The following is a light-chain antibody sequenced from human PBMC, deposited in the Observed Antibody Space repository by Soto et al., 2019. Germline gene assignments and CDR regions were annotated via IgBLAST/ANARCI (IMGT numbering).Light chain of an antibody. CDR2: EVS. Sequence: QSVLTQPPSASGSPGQSVTISCTGTSSDVGGYNCVSWYQQHPGKAPKLMIYEVSKRPSGVPDRFSGSKSGNTASLTVSGLQAEDEADYYCSSYAGSNTVDGFGNGTKVTVL. V-gene: IGLV2-8*01. J-gene: IGLJ1*01. CDR3: SSYAGSNTVDG. CDR1: SSDVGGYNC.